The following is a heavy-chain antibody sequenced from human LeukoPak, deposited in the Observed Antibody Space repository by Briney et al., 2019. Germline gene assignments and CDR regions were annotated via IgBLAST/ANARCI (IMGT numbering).Heavy chain of an antibody. Sequence: GASVKVSCKASGGTFSSYAISWVRQAPGQGLEWMGGIIPIFGTANYAQKFQGRVTITADKSTSTAYMELSSLRSEDTAVYYCASGVDIVAPYDYWGQGTLVTASS. CDR3: ASGVDIVAPYDY. J-gene: IGHJ4*02. D-gene: IGHD5-12*01. CDR1: GGTFSSYA. V-gene: IGHV1-69*06. CDR2: IIPIFGTA.